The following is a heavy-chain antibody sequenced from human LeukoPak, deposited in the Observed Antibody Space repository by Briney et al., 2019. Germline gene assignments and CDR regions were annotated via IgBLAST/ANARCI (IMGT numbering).Heavy chain of an antibody. CDR2: IYPGDSDT. Sequence: GESLKISCKGSGYSFTSYWIGWVRQMPGKGLEWMGVIYPGDSDTRYSPSFQGQVTISASKPISTAYLQWSSLKASDTAMYYCARRRDIVGATELDYWGQGTLVTVSS. CDR1: GYSFTSYW. CDR3: ARRRDIVGATELDY. J-gene: IGHJ4*02. V-gene: IGHV5-51*01. D-gene: IGHD1-26*01.